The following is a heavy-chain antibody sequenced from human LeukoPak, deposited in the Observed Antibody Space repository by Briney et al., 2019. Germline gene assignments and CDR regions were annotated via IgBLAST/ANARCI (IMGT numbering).Heavy chain of an antibody. V-gene: IGHV3-74*01. D-gene: IGHD2-21*02. CDR1: GFTFSSYW. CDR2: INSDGSST. Sequence: GGSLRLSCAASGFTFSSYWMHWVRQAPGKGLVWVSRINSDGSSTSYADSVKGRFTISRDNAKNTLYLQMNSLRAEDTAVYYCARGGPRRYCGGDCYANWFDPWGQGTLVTVSS. CDR3: ARGGPRRYCGGDCYANWFDP. J-gene: IGHJ5*02.